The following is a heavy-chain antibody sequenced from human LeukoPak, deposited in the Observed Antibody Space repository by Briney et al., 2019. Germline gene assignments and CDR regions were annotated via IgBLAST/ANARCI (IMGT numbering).Heavy chain of an antibody. D-gene: IGHD3-10*01. Sequence: GGSLRLSCPASGFTLSNYWIHWVRQAPGKGLEWVSAISGSDGSTYYADSVKGRFTISRDNSKNTLYLQMNSLRAEDTAVYYCAKEAEITMVRGVYNLFDYWGQGTLVTVSS. CDR1: GFTLSNYW. CDR2: ISGSDGST. CDR3: AKEAEITMVRGVYNLFDY. V-gene: IGHV3-23*01. J-gene: IGHJ4*02.